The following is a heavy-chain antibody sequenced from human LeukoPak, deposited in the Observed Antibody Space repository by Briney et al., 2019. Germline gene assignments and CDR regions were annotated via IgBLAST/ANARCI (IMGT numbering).Heavy chain of an antibody. J-gene: IGHJ3*02. Sequence: ASVKVSCKASGYTFTSYDINWVRQATGQGLEWMGWMNPNSGNTGYAQKFQGRVTMTRNTSISTAYMELSSLRSDDTAVYYCARDLDIVGASDDAFDIWGQGTMVTVSS. CDR2: MNPNSGNT. V-gene: IGHV1-8*01. CDR3: ARDLDIVGASDDAFDI. D-gene: IGHD1-26*01. CDR1: GYTFTSYD.